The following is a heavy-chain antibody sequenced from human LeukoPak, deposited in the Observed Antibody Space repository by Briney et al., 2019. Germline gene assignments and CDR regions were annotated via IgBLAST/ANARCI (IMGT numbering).Heavy chain of an antibody. CDR3: ARESVTMVRGVIYYGMDV. CDR2: IKQDGSEK. CDR1: GFTFSSYW. Sequence: GGSLRLSCAASGFTFSSYWMSWVRQAPGKGLEWVANIKQDGSEKYYVDSVKGRLTISRDNAKNSLYLQMDSLRAEDTAVYYCARESVTMVRGVIYYGMDVWGKGTTVTVSS. D-gene: IGHD3-10*01. J-gene: IGHJ6*04. V-gene: IGHV3-7*03.